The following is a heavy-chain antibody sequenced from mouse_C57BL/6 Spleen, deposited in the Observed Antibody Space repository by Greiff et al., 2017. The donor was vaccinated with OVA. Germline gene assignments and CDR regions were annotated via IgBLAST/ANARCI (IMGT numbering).Heavy chain of an antibody. Sequence: QVQLKQSGAELVKPGASVNISCKASGYAFRSYWMNWVKQRPGKGLEWIGQIYPGDGDTNYNGKFKGKATLTADKSSSTAYMQLSSLTSEDSAVYFCAREGDDGYYSFAYWGQGTLVTVSA. CDR2: IYPGDGDT. V-gene: IGHV1-80*01. J-gene: IGHJ3*01. CDR3: AREGDDGYYSFAY. D-gene: IGHD2-3*01. CDR1: GYAFRSYW.